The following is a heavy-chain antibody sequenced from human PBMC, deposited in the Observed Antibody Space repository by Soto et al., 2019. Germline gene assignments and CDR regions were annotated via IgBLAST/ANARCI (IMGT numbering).Heavy chain of an antibody. J-gene: IGHJ5*02. V-gene: IGHV4-39*01. CDR2: IYYSGST. Sequence: SETLSLTCTVSGGSISSSSYYWGWIRQPPGKGLEWIGSIYYSGSTYYNPSLKSRVTISVDTSKNQFSLKLSSVTAADTAVYYCARHFNVRLKYNWFDPWGQGTLVTVSS. CDR1: GGSISSSSYY. CDR3: ARHFNVRLKYNWFDP. D-gene: IGHD2-8*01.